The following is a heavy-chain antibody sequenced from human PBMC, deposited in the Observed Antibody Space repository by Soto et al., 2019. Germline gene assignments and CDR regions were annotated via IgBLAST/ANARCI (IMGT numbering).Heavy chain of an antibody. Sequence: GGSLRLSCAASGFTFDDYAMHWVRQAPGKGLEWVSGISWNSGSIGYADSVKGRFTISRDNAKNSLYLQMNSLRAEDTALYYCEKHRPPRSWLEYFDLWGRGTLVTVYS. D-gene: IGHD6-13*01. J-gene: IGHJ2*01. V-gene: IGHV3-9*01. CDR2: ISWNSGSI. CDR1: GFTFDDYA. CDR3: EKHRPPRSWLEYFDL.